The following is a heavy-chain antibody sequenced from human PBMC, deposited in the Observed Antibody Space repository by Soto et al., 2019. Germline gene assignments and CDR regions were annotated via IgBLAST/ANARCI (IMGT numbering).Heavy chain of an antibody. CDR2: IYHSGST. V-gene: IGHV4-38-2*01. Sequence: SETLSLTCAVSGFSISSGYYWGWIRQPPGKGLEWIGTIYHSGSTYYNPSLKSRVTMLVDTSKNQFSLKLNSMTAADTAVYYCARMATEIAYWGQGALVTVSS. J-gene: IGHJ4*02. CDR3: ARMATEIAY. CDR1: GFSISSGYY. D-gene: IGHD5-12*01.